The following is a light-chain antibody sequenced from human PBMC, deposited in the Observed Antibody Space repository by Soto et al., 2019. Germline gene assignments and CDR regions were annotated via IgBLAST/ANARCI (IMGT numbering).Light chain of an antibody. CDR1: QSVSGD. CDR3: QQYKNWPIT. J-gene: IGKJ5*01. CDR2: GPA. V-gene: IGKV3-15*01. Sequence: IVLTQSPATLSLSPGESATLSCRASQSVSGDLAWYQQKPGQSPRLLIYGPATRATGIPVRFSGSGSGTEFTLTISGLQSEDFAIYFCQQYKNWPITFGQGTRLEIK.